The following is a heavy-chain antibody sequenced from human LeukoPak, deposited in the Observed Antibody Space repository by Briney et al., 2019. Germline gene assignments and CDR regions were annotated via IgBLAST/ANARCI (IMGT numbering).Heavy chain of an antibody. CDR1: GFTFSSYG. D-gene: IGHD2-2*01. CDR2: ISYDGSNK. CDR3: AKGKHCSSTSCSSKYYYGMDV. J-gene: IGHJ6*02. V-gene: IGHV3-30*18. Sequence: PGGSLRLSCAASGFTFSSYGMHWVRQAPGKGLEWVAVISYDGSNKYYADSVKGRFTISGDNSKNTLYLQMNSLRAEDTAVYYCAKGKHCSSTSCSSKYYYGMDVWGQGTTVTVSS.